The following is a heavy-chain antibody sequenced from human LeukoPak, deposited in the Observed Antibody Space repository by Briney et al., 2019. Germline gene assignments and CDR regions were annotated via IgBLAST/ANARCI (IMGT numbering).Heavy chain of an antibody. CDR1: GYSLIEVA. V-gene: IGHV1-24*01. Sequence: ASVKVSCKVSGYSLIEVAMHWVRQAPGKGLEWVGSFDPEDGEDGETHYAQKFQGRVTMTEDASTDTAYKELTSLSSEDTALYYCAMTDRYAGRPFDYWGQGTLVTVSS. D-gene: IGHD3-9*01. CDR3: AMTDRYAGRPFDY. J-gene: IGHJ4*02. CDR2: FDPEDGEDGET.